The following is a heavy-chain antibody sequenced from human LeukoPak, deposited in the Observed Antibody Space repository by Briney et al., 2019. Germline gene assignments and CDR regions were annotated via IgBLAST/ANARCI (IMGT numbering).Heavy chain of an antibody. D-gene: IGHD6-19*01. J-gene: IGHJ6*02. CDR1: GFTFSSYA. CDR2: ISYDGSNK. Sequence: QTGGSLTLSCAASGFTFSSYAMVWVRHAPGQGREGVAVISYDGSNKYYADSVKGRFTLSRDNSKNTLYLQMNSLRAEDTAVYYCAAYSSGWYNYYYYGMDVWGQGTTVTVSS. CDR3: AAYSSGWYNYYYYGMDV. V-gene: IGHV3-30*04.